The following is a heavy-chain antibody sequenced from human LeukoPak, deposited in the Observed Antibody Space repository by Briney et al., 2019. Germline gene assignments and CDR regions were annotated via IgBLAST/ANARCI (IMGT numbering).Heavy chain of an antibody. CDR2: IIPILGIA. Sequence: SVKVSCKASGYTFTSYAISWVRQAPGQGLEWMGRIIPILGIANYAQKFQGRVTITADKSTSTAYMELSSLRSEDTAVYYCAREGLTYYYDSSGYYWGYWGQGTLVTVSS. CDR3: AREGLTYYYDSSGYYWGY. V-gene: IGHV1-69*04. CDR1: GYTFTSYA. J-gene: IGHJ4*02. D-gene: IGHD3-22*01.